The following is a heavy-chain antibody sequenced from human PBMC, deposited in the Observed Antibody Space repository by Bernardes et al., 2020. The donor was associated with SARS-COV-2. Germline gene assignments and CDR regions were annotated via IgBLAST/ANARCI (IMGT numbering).Heavy chain of an antibody. D-gene: IGHD1-7*01. CDR3: APTTLVGTYY. J-gene: IGHJ4*02. V-gene: IGHV3-21*01. CDR1: GFTFSGYY. CDR2: ISGSGRYI. Sequence: GSLRLSCAASGFTFSGYYMNWVRQAPGKGLEWVSTISGSGRYIYYADSVQGRFTISSDDAKNSVYLQMDSLRVEDTAVYYCAPTTLVGTYYWGQGTLVTVSS.